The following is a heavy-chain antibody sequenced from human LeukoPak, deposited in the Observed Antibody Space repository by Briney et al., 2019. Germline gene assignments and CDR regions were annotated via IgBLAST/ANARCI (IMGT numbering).Heavy chain of an antibody. V-gene: IGHV3-33*01. Sequence: GGSLRLSCGASGFTFSTYGMHWVRQAPGKGLEWVAVIWYDGSEKYYADSVKGRFTISRDNSKNTLYLQMNSLRAEDTAMYYCARGFSTYYYDSSGYSYDWFDPWGQGIQVIVSS. J-gene: IGHJ5*02. CDR2: IWYDGSEK. CDR1: GFTFSTYG. CDR3: ARGFSTYYYDSSGYSYDWFDP. D-gene: IGHD3-22*01.